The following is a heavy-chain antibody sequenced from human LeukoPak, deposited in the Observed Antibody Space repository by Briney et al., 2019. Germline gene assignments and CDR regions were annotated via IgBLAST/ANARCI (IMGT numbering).Heavy chain of an antibody. V-gene: IGHV4-59*02. D-gene: IGHD5-12*01. CDR3: ARDNRYSGYDR. Sequence: TSETLSLTCVVSGGSVSGYYWGWIRQPPGRGLEWIGYVYYSGSTNYNPSFKSRITISVDTSRNQFSLQLSSVTAADTAVYYCARDNRYSGYDRWGQGTLVTVSS. J-gene: IGHJ4*02. CDR1: GGSVSGYY. CDR2: VYYSGST.